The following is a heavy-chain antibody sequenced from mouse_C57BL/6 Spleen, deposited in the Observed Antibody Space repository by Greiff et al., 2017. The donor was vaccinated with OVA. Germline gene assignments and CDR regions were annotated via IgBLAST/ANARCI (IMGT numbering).Heavy chain of an antibody. Sequence: QVQLQQSGPELVKPGASVKISCKASGYAFSSSWMNWVKQRPGKGLEWIGRIYPGDGDTNYNGKFKGKATLTADKSSSTAYMQLSSLTSEDSAVYCCARSEVVPFAYWGQGTLVTVSA. V-gene: IGHV1-82*01. D-gene: IGHD1-1*01. CDR2: IYPGDGDT. CDR1: GYAFSSSW. CDR3: ARSEVVPFAY. J-gene: IGHJ3*01.